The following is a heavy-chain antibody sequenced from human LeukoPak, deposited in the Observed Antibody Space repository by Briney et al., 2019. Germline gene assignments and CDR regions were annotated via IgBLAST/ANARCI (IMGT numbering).Heavy chain of an antibody. CDR3: ARDDSSSWEDYYYYYGMDV. J-gene: IGHJ6*02. V-gene: IGHV1-3*01. D-gene: IGHD6-13*01. CDR1: GYTFTSYA. Sequence: ASVKVSCKASGYTFTSYAMHWVRQAPGQRLEWMGWINAGNGNTKYSQKFQGRVTITRDTSASTAYMELSSLRSEDTAVYYCARDDSSSWEDYYYYYGMDVWGQGTTVTVSS. CDR2: INAGNGNT.